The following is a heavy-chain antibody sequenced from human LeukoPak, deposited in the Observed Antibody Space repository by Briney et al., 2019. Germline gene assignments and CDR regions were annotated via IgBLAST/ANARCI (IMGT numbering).Heavy chain of an antibody. CDR3: ARQGELENAFDI. CDR2: ISAYNGNT. D-gene: IGHD1-26*01. V-gene: IGHV1-18*01. CDR1: GYTFTSYG. Sequence: ASVKVSCKASGYTFTSYGISWVRQAPGQGLEWMGWISAYNGNTNYAQKLQGRVTMTTDTSTSTAYMELSSLRSEDTAVYYCARQGELENAFDIWGQGTMVTVSS. J-gene: IGHJ3*02.